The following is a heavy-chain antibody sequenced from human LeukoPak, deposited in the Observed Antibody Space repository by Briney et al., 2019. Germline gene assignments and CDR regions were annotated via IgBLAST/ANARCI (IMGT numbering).Heavy chain of an antibody. CDR3: ARSHYDFWSGSLDY. D-gene: IGHD3-3*01. CDR1: GGSISSYY. V-gene: IGHV4-59*01. CDR2: IYYSGST. J-gene: IGHJ4*02. Sequence: SETLSLTCTVSGGSISSYYWSWIRQPPGKGLEWIGYIYYSGSTNYNPSLRSRVTISVDTSKNQFSLKLSSVTAADTAVYYCARSHYDFWSGSLDYWGQGTLVTVSS.